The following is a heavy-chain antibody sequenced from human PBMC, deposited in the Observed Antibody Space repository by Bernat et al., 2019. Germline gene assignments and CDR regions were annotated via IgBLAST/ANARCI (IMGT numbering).Heavy chain of an antibody. J-gene: IGHJ6*02. CDR2: IGTTDDT. Sequence: EVRLVESGGGLVQPGGSLRLSCAASGFTFSIYDMHWVRQVIGKGLEWVSGIGTTDDTYYPGSVRGRFAISREDGKSSLYLQMNSLRAEDTAVYYCARDERDGYSYGMDVWGQGTTVTVSS. V-gene: IGHV3-13*01. D-gene: IGHD5-24*01. CDR3: ARDERDGYSYGMDV. CDR1: GFTFSIYD.